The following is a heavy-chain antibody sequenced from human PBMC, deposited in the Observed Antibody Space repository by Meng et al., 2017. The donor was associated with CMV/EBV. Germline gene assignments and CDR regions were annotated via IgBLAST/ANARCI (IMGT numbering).Heavy chain of an antibody. V-gene: IGHV4-34*01. CDR2: INHSGST. Sequence: SETLSLTCAVYGGSFSGHYWSWIRQPPGKGLEWIGEINHSGSTNYNPSLKSRVTISVDTSKNQFSLKLSSVTAADTAVYYCARESGGLGDCSSTSCYTSGIDYWGQGTLVTVSS. D-gene: IGHD2-2*02. CDR1: GGSFSGHY. CDR3: ARESGGLGDCSSTSCYTSGIDY. J-gene: IGHJ4*02.